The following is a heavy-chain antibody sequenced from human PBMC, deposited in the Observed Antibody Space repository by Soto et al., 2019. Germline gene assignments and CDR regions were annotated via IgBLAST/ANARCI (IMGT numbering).Heavy chain of an antibody. Sequence: SETLSLTCTVSGGSMSTYYWSWIRQSPGKGLEWIGYIYYNGNTNYNPSLKSRVTISVDTSKNQFSLKVTSVTAADTAVYFCARGRDWLIPYYFDYWGQGTLVTV. D-gene: IGHD3-9*01. CDR2: IYYNGNT. J-gene: IGHJ4*02. CDR1: GGSMSTYY. CDR3: ARGRDWLIPYYFDY. V-gene: IGHV4-59*01.